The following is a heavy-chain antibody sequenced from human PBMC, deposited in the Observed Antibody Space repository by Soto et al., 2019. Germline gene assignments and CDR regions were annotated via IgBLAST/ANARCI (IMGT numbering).Heavy chain of an antibody. Sequence: QVQLVQSGAEVKKPGASVKVSCKVSGYTLTELSMHWVRQAPGKGLEWMGGFDPEDGETIYAQKFQGRVTMTEDTSTDTAYMERSSLRYEDTAVYYCAPAVNDNCSSSSCGLDYWGQGTLVTVSS. CDR1: GYTLTELS. D-gene: IGHD2-2*01. J-gene: IGHJ4*02. CDR2: FDPEDGET. CDR3: APAVNDNCSSSSCGLDY. V-gene: IGHV1-24*01.